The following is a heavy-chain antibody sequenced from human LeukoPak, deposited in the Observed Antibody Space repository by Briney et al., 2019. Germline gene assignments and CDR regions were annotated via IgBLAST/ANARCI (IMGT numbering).Heavy chain of an antibody. CDR3: ARGGYYDSSGYSQPGDY. V-gene: IGHV1-58*02. CDR1: GFTFTSSA. D-gene: IGHD3-22*01. CDR2: IVVGSGNT. J-gene: IGHJ4*02. Sequence: SVKVSCKASGFTFTSSAMQWVRQARGQRLEWIGWIVVGSGNTNYAQKFQGRVTITADESTSTAYMELSSLRSEDTAVYYCARGGYYDSSGYSQPGDYWGQGTLVTVSS.